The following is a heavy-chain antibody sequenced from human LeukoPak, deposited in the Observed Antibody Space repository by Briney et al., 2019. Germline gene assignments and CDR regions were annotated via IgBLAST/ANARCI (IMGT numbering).Heavy chain of an antibody. D-gene: IGHD2-2*01. CDR3: ARSGYCSSTSCPLGFDYYYGMDV. V-gene: IGHV3-23*01. J-gene: IGHJ6*02. CDR2: ISGSGGST. Sequence: PGGSLRLSCAASGFTFSSYAMSWVRQAPGKGLEWVSAISGSGGSTYYADSVKGRFTISRDNSKNTLYLQMNSLRAEDTAVYYCARSGYCSSTSCPLGFDYYYGMDVWGQGTTVTVSS. CDR1: GFTFSSYA.